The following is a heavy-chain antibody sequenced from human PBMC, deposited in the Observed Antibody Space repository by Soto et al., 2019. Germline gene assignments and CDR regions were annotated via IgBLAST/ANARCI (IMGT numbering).Heavy chain of an antibody. Sequence: EVQLVESGGGLVKPGGSLRLSCAASGFTFSSYSMNWVRQAPGKGLEWVSSISSSSSYIYYADSVKGRFTISRDNAKNSLYLQMNSLRAEDTAVYYCARAMDFDWLLSTTVRGYMDVWGKGTTVTVSS. CDR3: ARAMDFDWLLSTTVRGYMDV. CDR1: GFTFSSYS. V-gene: IGHV3-21*01. CDR2: ISSSSSYI. J-gene: IGHJ6*03. D-gene: IGHD3-9*01.